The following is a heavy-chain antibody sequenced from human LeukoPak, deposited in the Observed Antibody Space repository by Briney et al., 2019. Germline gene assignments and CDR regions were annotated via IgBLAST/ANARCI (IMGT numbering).Heavy chain of an antibody. CDR3: ARGEIGDFDS. CDR1: GGSISSSSYY. CDR2: IYYSGST. J-gene: IGHJ4*02. D-gene: IGHD1-26*01. V-gene: IGHV4-39*07. Sequence: SETLSLTCTVSGGSISSSSYYWGWIRQPPGKGLEWIGSIYYSGSTYYNPSLKSRVTISVDTSKNQFSLKLSSVTAADTAVYYCARGEIGDFDSWGRGTLVTVSA.